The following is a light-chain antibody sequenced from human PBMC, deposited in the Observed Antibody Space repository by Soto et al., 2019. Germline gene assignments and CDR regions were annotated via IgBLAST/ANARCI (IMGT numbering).Light chain of an antibody. CDR1: TSNIGRNF. CDR3: AAWDVSLNGHYA. CDR2: TND. V-gene: IGLV1-47*01. Sequence: QSVLTQPPSASGTPGQRVTISCSGSTSNIGRNFVYWYQQLPGTAPKLLIYTNDQRPSGIPDRFSGSKSATSASLAISGLRSEDGADYYCAAWDVSLNGHYAFGTGTKLTVL. J-gene: IGLJ1*01.